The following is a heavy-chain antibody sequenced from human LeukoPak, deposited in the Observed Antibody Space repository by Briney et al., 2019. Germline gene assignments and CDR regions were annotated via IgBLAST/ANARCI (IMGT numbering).Heavy chain of an antibody. Sequence: SETLSLTCAVYGGSFSGYYWSWIRQPPGKGLEWIGEINHSGSTNYSPSLKSRVTISVDTSKNQFSLKLSSVTAADTAVYYCARGQGRDIVVVPAARKIFDYWGQGTLVTVSS. J-gene: IGHJ4*02. CDR2: INHSGST. CDR3: ARGQGRDIVVVPAARKIFDY. D-gene: IGHD2-2*01. CDR1: GGSFSGYY. V-gene: IGHV4-34*01.